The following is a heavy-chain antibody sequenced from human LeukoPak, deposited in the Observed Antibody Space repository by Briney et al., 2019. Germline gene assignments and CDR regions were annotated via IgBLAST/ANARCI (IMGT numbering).Heavy chain of an antibody. CDR2: IYYSGST. Sequence: SETLSLTCTVSGGSISSSSYYWGWIRQPPGKGLEWIGSIYYSGSTYYNPSLKSRVTISVDTSKNQFSLKLSSVTAADTAVYYCARDEGMAAAASPYYYYYYMDVWGKGTTVTVSS. V-gene: IGHV4-39*07. D-gene: IGHD6-13*01. J-gene: IGHJ6*03. CDR1: GGSISSSSYY. CDR3: ARDEGMAAAASPYYYYYYMDV.